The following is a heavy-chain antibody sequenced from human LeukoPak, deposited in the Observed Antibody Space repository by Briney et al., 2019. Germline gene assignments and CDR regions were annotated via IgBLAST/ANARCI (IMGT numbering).Heavy chain of an antibody. Sequence: GGSLRLSCAASGFTFSSYGMMWVRQAPGKGLEWMSSITGGGGSTYYADSVKGRFTISRDNSENTLYLQVNSLRAEDTAVYFCVKGFFHPTYYFDYWGQGTLVTVSS. V-gene: IGHV3-23*01. CDR1: GFTFSSYG. D-gene: IGHD3-10*01. CDR2: ITGGGGST. J-gene: IGHJ4*02. CDR3: VKGFFHPTYYFDY.